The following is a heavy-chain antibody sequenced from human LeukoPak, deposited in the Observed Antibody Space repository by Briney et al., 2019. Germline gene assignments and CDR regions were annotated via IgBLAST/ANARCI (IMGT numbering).Heavy chain of an antibody. Sequence: PGGSLRLSCAASGFTFSSYSMNWVRQAPGKGLEWVSSISSSSSYIYYADSVKGRFTISRDNAKNSLYLQMNSLRAEDTAVYYCAKGTLRYSSCYEYWGQGTPVTVSS. CDR2: ISSSSSYI. J-gene: IGHJ4*02. CDR3: AKGTLRYSSCYEY. V-gene: IGHV3-21*01. D-gene: IGHD6-19*01. CDR1: GFTFSSYS.